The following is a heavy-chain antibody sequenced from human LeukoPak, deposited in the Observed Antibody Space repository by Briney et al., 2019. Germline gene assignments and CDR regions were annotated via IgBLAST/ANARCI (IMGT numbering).Heavy chain of an antibody. CDR2: IDPSDSYT. J-gene: IGHJ4*02. D-gene: IGHD1-1*01. CDR1: GYYFTSYW. V-gene: IGHV5-10-1*01. Sequence: GESLRISCKGSGYYFTSYWITWVRQMPGKGLEWMGNIDPSDSYTYYSPSFQGHVTISTDRSISTAYLQWSRLNASDTAIYYCASLSNEDTTPLNFWGQGTLVTVSS. CDR3: ASLSNEDTTPLNF.